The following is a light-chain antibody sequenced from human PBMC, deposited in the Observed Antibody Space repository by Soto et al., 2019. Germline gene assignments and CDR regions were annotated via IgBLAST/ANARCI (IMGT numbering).Light chain of an antibody. Sequence: DIQMTQSPSTLSASVGDRVTITCRANQSISSWLAWYQQKAGQAPKLLIYQESSLESGVPSRFSGSGSGTEFTLTISRLQTDDFATYYCQQYNSYWTFGQGTKVDIK. CDR1: QSISSW. V-gene: IGKV1-5*03. CDR2: QES. J-gene: IGKJ1*01. CDR3: QQYNSYWT.